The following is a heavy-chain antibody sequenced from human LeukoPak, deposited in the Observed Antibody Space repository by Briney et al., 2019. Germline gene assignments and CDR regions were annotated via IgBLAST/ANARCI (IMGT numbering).Heavy chain of an antibody. CDR1: GYTFTSYG. V-gene: IGHV1-18*01. Sequence: ASVKVSCKASGYTFTSYGIGWVRQAPGQGLEWMGWISAYNGNTNYAQKLQGRVTMTTDTSTSTAYMELRSLRSDDTAVYYCARGSEAYCGGDCYTYWGQGTLVTVSS. J-gene: IGHJ4*02. CDR3: ARGSEAYCGGDCYTY. D-gene: IGHD2-21*02. CDR2: ISAYNGNT.